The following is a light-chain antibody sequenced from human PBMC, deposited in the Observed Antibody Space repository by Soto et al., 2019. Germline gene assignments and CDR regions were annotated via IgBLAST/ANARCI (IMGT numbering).Light chain of an antibody. CDR1: SSDVGSYNL. Sequence: QSALTQPASVSGSPGQSITISCTGTSSDVGSYNLVSLYQQHPGKAPKLMIYEGSKRPSGVSNRFSGSKSGNTASLTISGLQAEDEADYYCCSYAGSSTRYVFGTGTKLTVL. CDR2: EGS. V-gene: IGLV2-23*01. CDR3: CSYAGSSTRYV. J-gene: IGLJ1*01.